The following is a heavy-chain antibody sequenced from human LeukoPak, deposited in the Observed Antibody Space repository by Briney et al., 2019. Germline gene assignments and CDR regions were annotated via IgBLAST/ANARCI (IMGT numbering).Heavy chain of an antibody. J-gene: IGHJ4*02. D-gene: IGHD4-17*01. CDR2: ISSSSSYI. CDR1: GFTFSSYS. CDR3: ARDLHGDYLFDY. Sequence: GGSLRLSCAASGFTFSSYSMSWVRQAPGKGLEWVSSISSSSSYIYYADSVKGRFTISRDNAKNSLYLQMNSLRAEDTAVYYCARDLHGDYLFDYWGQGTLVTVSS. V-gene: IGHV3-21*01.